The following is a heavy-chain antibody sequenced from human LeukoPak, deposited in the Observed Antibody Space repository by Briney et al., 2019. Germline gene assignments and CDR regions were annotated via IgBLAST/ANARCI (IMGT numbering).Heavy chain of an antibody. CDR3: ARVGPRGADHYVDV. CDR2: ISSSGSTI. Sequence: GGSLRLSCAASGFTFSDYYMSWIRQAPGRGLEWVSYISSSGSTIYYADSVKGRFTISRDNSENSLHLHMNSLRAEDTAVYYCARVGPRGADHYVDVWGKGTTVTISS. D-gene: IGHD3-10*01. J-gene: IGHJ6*03. V-gene: IGHV3-11*04. CDR1: GFTFSDYY.